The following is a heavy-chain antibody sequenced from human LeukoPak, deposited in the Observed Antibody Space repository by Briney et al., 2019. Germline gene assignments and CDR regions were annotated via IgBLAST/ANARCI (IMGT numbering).Heavy chain of an antibody. CDR2: ISGSGGST. Sequence: GGSLRLSCAASGFTFSSYAMSWVRQAPGRGLEWVSAISGSGGSTYYADSVKGRFTISRDNSKNTLYLQMNSLRAEDTAVYYCAKDQFGSYYYDSSGYYFNWFDPWGQGTLVTVSS. J-gene: IGHJ5*02. CDR3: AKDQFGSYYYDSSGYYFNWFDP. CDR1: GFTFSSYA. V-gene: IGHV3-23*01. D-gene: IGHD3-22*01.